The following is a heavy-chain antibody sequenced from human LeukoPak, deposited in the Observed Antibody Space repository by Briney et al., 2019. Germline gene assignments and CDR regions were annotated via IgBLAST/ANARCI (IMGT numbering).Heavy chain of an antibody. V-gene: IGHV3-30*02. CDR1: GFTFSSYG. D-gene: IGHD5-18*01. J-gene: IGHJ6*03. Sequence: GGSLRLSCAASGFTFSSYGIHWVRQAPGKGLEWVAFIRYDGSNKYHADSVKGRFTISRDNAKNSLYLQMNSLRAEDTAVYYCASQYSHLDYMDVWGKGTTVTISS. CDR3: ASQYSHLDYMDV. CDR2: IRYDGSNK.